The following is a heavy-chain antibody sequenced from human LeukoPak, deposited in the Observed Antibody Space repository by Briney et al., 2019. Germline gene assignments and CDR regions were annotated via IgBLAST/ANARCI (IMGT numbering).Heavy chain of an antibody. D-gene: IGHD6-19*01. Sequence: ASVKVSCKASGYTFTSYGISWVRQAPGQGLEWMGWISAYNGNTNYAQKLRGRVTMTTDTSTSTAYMELRSLRSDDTAVSYCARLTQRAFWSSGWYWVHDYWGQGTLVTVSS. CDR3: ARLTQRAFWSSGWYWVHDY. CDR2: ISAYNGNT. J-gene: IGHJ4*02. V-gene: IGHV1-18*01. CDR1: GYTFTSYG.